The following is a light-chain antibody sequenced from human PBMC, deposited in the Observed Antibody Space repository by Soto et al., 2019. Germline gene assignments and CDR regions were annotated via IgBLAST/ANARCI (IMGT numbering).Light chain of an antibody. J-gene: IGKJ4*01. CDR2: DTF. Sequence: EIVLTQSPATLSLSPGERATLSCRASQSISSSLAWYQQKLCQAPRLLIYDTFNSATGIPARFSGSGFGTDFTLTIESLENHDFAVYSSPQRRSWPLTFGGGTKVDIK. CDR3: PQRRSWPLT. V-gene: IGKV3-11*01. CDR1: QSISSS.